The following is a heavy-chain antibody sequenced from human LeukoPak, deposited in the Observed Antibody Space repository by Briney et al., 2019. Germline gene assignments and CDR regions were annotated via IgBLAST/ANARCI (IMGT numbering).Heavy chain of an antibody. CDR1: GLTFSSYA. V-gene: IGHV3-23*01. J-gene: IGHJ4*02. CDR2: ISGSGGST. Sequence: GGSLRLSCAASGLTFSSYAMSWVRQAPGKGLEWVSAISGSGGSTYHADSVKGRFTISRDNSKNTLYLQMNSLRAEDTAVYYXXXXXXXXXXDSSGYYDPFDYWGQGTLVTVSS. D-gene: IGHD3-22*01. CDR3: XXXXXXXXXDSSGYYDPFDY.